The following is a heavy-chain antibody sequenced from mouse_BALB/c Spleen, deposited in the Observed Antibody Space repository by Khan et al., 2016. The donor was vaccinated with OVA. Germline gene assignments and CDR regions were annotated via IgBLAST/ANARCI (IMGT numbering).Heavy chain of an antibody. J-gene: IGHJ2*01. CDR1: GYSFTGYF. V-gene: IGHV1-20*02. Sequence: VQLQQSGPELVKPGASVKISCKASGYSFTGYFMNWVMQSHGKRLEWIGRINPHIGETFYNQKFKDKATLTVDESSSTAHLELRSLASEDSAVYFCDRKSGGDFDYWGQGTTLTVSS. CDR2: INPHIGET. CDR3: DRKSGGDFDY. D-gene: IGHD1-1*02.